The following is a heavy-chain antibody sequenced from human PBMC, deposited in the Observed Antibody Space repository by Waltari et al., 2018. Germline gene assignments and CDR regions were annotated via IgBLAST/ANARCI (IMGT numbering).Heavy chain of an antibody. CDR2: MKTDGTSI. J-gene: IGHJ4*02. Sequence: EVQLVESGGGLVQPGGSLRLSCAASGFSTDYWLDWVRQAPWKGLVWVSRMKTDGTSITYADSVKGRFTISRDSAKNTYYLQMNGLRAEDMAVYYCTTNPGYWGQGTLVTVSS. CDR1: GFSTDYW. CDR3: TTNPGY. V-gene: IGHV3-74*03.